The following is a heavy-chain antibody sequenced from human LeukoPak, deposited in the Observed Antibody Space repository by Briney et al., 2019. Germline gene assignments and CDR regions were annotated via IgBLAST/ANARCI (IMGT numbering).Heavy chain of an antibody. Sequence: PGRSLRLSCAASGFTFSSYAMHWVRQAPGKGLEWVAVISYDGSNKYYADSVKGRFTISRDNSKNTLYLQMNSLRAEDTAVYYCARDGSSWYAKYFQHWGQGTLVTVSS. J-gene: IGHJ1*01. CDR3: ARDGSSWYAKYFQH. V-gene: IGHV3-30-3*01. CDR1: GFTFSSYA. CDR2: ISYDGSNK. D-gene: IGHD6-13*01.